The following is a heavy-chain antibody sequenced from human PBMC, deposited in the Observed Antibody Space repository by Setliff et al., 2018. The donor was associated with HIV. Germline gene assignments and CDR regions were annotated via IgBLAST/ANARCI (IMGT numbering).Heavy chain of an antibody. V-gene: IGHV4-38-2*02. CDR3: ARDRIEVVVDGPHDVFDV. CDR1: GYSISSGYY. J-gene: IGHJ3*01. Sequence: PSETLSLTCAVSGYSISSGYYWGWIRQPPGKGLEWMGRIHTSGSTNYNPFLTSRVTLSVDTSKNQFFLKLTSLSAADTAVYYCARDRIEVVVDGPHDVFDVWGRGTTVTVSS. D-gene: IGHD2-15*01. CDR2: IHTSGST.